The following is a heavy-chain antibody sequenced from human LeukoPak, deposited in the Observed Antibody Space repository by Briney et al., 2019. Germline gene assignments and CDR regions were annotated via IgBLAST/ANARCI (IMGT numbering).Heavy chain of an antibody. CDR2: IIPIFGTA. Sequence: SVKVSCKASGGTFSSYAISWVRQAPGQGLEWMGGIIPIFGTANYVQKFQGRVTITTDESTSTAYMELSSLRSEDTAVYYCARDVSDTAMVIGSVSFDYWGQGTLVTVSS. J-gene: IGHJ4*02. D-gene: IGHD5-18*01. V-gene: IGHV1-69*05. CDR1: GGTFSSYA. CDR3: ARDVSDTAMVIGSVSFDY.